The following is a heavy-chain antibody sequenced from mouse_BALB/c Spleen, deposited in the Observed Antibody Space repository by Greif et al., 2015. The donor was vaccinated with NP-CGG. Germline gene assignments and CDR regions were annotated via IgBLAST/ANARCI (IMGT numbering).Heavy chain of an antibody. CDR2: IWAGGST. D-gene: IGHD2-10*02. CDR3: ARGKYGNSFYYAMDY. CDR1: GFSLTSYG. Sequence: VKLMESGPGLVAPSQSLSITCTVSGFSLTSYGVHWVRQPPGKGLEWLGVIWAGGSTNYNSALMSRLSISKDNSKSQVFLKMNSLQTDDTAMYYCARGKYGNSFYYAMDYWGQGTSVTVSS. V-gene: IGHV2-9*02. J-gene: IGHJ4*01.